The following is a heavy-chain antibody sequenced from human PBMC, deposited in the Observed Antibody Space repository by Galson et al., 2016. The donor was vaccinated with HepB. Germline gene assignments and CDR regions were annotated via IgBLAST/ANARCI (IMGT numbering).Heavy chain of an antibody. CDR3: AKDPIQCGGDCTRASYYFDY. D-gene: IGHD2-21*02. Sequence: SLRLSCAASKFTFRNYAMSWVRQAPGKGLEWVSSISGPGRNTYYADSVKGRFTISRDNSKNTLYLQMNSLRAEDTAVYYCAKDPIQCGGDCTRASYYFDYWGQGLLVTASS. CDR2: ISGPGRNT. CDR1: KFTFRNYA. V-gene: IGHV3-23*01. J-gene: IGHJ4*02.